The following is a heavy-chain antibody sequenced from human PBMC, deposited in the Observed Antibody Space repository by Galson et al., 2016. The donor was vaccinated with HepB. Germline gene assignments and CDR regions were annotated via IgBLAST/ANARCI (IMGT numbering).Heavy chain of an antibody. D-gene: IGHD2-21*01. V-gene: IGHV1-69*06. CDR2: IIPVFKTP. Sequence: SVKVSCKASGGTFNSLAFAWVRQVPGQGLEWMGGIIPVFKTPNYARKFQGRLTITADKSTSTVYMELSSLSSADTAMYFCATVGVEDFWGRGTLVIVSS. CDR3: ATVGVEDF. J-gene: IGHJ4*02. CDR1: GGTFNSLA.